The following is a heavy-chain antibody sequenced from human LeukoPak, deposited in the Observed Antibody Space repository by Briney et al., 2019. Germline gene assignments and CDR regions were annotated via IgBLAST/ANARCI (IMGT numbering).Heavy chain of an antibody. CDR3: AKGSSAGRPYYFDY. Sequence: PGGSLRLSCAASGFTFSNYAMSWVRQAPNKGLEWVSTIDGRGSSTFSADSVKGRFTISRDNSKNTLYLQMNSLRAEDTAMYYCAKGSSAGRPYYFDYWGQGTLVTVSS. J-gene: IGHJ4*02. V-gene: IGHV3-23*05. CDR2: IDGRGSST. CDR1: GFTFSNYA. D-gene: IGHD3-10*01.